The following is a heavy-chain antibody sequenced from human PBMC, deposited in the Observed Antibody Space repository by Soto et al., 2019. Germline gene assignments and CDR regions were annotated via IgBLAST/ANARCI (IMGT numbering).Heavy chain of an antibody. D-gene: IGHD3-16*02. J-gene: IGHJ4*02. CDR3: AKDTSHGIITLGGIAVKGTSFDS. V-gene: IGHV3-9*01. CDR2: ISWNSGNI. Sequence: EVQLVESGGGLVQPGRSLRLSCTASGFTFDYYAMHWVRQAPGKGLEWVSGISWNSGNIGYADSVRGRFTISRDNAKNSLYLQMNSLRPEDTAMYYCAKDTSHGIITLGGIAVKGTSFDSWGQGTLVTVSA. CDR1: GFTFDYYA.